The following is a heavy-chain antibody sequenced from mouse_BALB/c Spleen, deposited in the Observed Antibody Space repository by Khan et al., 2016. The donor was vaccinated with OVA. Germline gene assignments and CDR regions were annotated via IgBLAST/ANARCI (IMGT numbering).Heavy chain of an antibody. D-gene: IGHD1-1*01. CDR2: ISYSGST. CDR1: GYSITSDYA. J-gene: IGHJ2*01. CDR3: ASGKLLLRYPDYFDY. Sequence: EVQLLESGPGLLKPSQSLSLTCTVTGYSITSDYAWNWIRQFPGNKLECMAYISYSGSTNYNPSLSSRISITRDTSKHPFFLQLNSVTTEETATYDCASGKLLLRYPDYFDYWGQGTTLTVSS. V-gene: IGHV3-2*02.